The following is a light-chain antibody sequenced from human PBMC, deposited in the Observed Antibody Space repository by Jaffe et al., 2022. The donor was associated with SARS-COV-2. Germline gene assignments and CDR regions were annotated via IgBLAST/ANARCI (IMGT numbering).Light chain of an antibody. J-gene: IGLJ3*02. CDR1: SSDIGGYNY. V-gene: IGLV2-14*01. Sequence: QSALTQPASVSGSPGQSITISCTGTSSDIGGYNYVSWYQQHPGKAPKLIIYDVSNRPSGVSIRFSGSKSGNTASLTISGLQAEDEADYYCSSYTTISTLFGGGTKLTVL. CDR3: SSYTTISTL. CDR2: DVS.